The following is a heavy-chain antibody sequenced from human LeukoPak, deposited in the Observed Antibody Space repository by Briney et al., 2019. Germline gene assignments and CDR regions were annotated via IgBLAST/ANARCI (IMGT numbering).Heavy chain of an antibody. CDR3: ARAPITIFGVVILMFDY. CDR1: GYTLTSYG. CDR2: ISAYNGNT. J-gene: IGHJ4*02. D-gene: IGHD3-3*01. Sequence: ASVKVSCKASGYTLTSYGISWVRQAPGQGLEWMGWISAYNGNTNCAQKLQGRVTMTTDTSTSTAYMELRSLRSDDTAVYYCARAPITIFGVVILMFDYWGQGTLVTVSS. V-gene: IGHV1-18*01.